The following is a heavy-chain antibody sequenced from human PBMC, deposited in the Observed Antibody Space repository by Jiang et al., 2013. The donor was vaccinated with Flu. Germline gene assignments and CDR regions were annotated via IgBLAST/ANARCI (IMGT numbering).Heavy chain of an antibody. D-gene: IGHD2-15*01. CDR2: IYYSGSA. Sequence: GSGLVKPSETLSLTCSVSGGPIASDTYYWGWIRQSPGKGLEWIGGIYYSGSAYYNPSLRSRVAMSVDTSKNQLSLRLSSLTAADTAVYYCARHTPYCSGGSCYPYYYYYYMDVWGKGTTVTVSS. CDR3: ARHTPYCSGGSCYPYYYYYYMDV. V-gene: IGHV4-39*07. J-gene: IGHJ6*03. CDR1: GGPIASDTYY.